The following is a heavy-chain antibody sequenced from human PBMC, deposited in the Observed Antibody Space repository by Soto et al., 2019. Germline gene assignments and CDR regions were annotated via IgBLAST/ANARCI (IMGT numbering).Heavy chain of an antibody. D-gene: IGHD5-12*01. Sequence: QPGGSLRLSCAASGFTFSSYAMSWVRQAPGKGLEWVSAISGSGGSTYYADSVKGRFTISRDNSKNTLYLQMNSLRAEDTAVYYCATLRGYSGYDRFSRGYGMDAWGQGTTVTVSS. V-gene: IGHV3-23*01. CDR1: GFTFSSYA. CDR3: ATLRGYSGYDRFSRGYGMDA. CDR2: ISGSGGST. J-gene: IGHJ6*02.